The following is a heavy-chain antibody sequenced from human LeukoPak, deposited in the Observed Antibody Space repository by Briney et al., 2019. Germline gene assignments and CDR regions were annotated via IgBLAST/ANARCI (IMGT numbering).Heavy chain of an antibody. CDR1: GFTFSQYW. Sequence: GGSLRLSCAASGFTFSQYWMGWVRQAPGKGLDWVANIKEDGSEKYYVDSVKGRFTISRDNTKNSLYLEMNSLRAEDTAVYFCARDRENKANDYWSQGTLVTVSS. D-gene: IGHD5-24*01. J-gene: IGHJ4*02. CDR2: IKEDGSEK. V-gene: IGHV3-7*01. CDR3: ARDRENKANDY.